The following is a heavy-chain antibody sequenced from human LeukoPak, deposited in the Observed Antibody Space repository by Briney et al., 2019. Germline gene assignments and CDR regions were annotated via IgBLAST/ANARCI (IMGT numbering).Heavy chain of an antibody. V-gene: IGHV1-69*01. J-gene: IGHJ4*02. Sequence: SVTVSCKASGGTFSSYAISWVRQAPGQGLEWMGGINPIFGTANYAQKFQGRVTITADESTSTAYMELSSLRSEDTAVYYCARLYTHYDSSGYYYEDYWGQGTLVTVSS. D-gene: IGHD3-22*01. CDR2: INPIFGTA. CDR1: GGTFSSYA. CDR3: ARLYTHYDSSGYYYEDY.